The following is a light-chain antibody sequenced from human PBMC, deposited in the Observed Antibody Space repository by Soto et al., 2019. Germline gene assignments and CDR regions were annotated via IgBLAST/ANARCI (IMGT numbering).Light chain of an antibody. CDR1: NSDVGGYDR. CDR2: DVN. J-gene: IGLJ1*01. CDR3: CAYAGSYTYV. V-gene: IGLV2-11*01. Sequence: QSALTQPRSVSGSPGQSVTISCTGTNSDVGGYDRVSWFQQHPGKVPKLIIFDVNKRPSGVPDRFSGYRSANTASLTISGLQAEDEADYYCCAYAGSYTYVFGVGTKLTVL.